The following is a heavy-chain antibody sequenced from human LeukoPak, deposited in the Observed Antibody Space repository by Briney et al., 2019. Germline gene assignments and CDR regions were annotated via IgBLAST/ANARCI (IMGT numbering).Heavy chain of an antibody. CDR3: ARDFRGTYFEADAFDI. Sequence: PGGSLRLSCAASGFTFSTYWMSWVRQAPGKGLEWVANIKQGGREKYYVDSVKGRFTISRDNAENSLYLQMNSLRAEDTAVYYCARDFRGTYFEADAFDIWGQGTMVTVSS. J-gene: IGHJ3*02. D-gene: IGHD1-26*01. CDR2: IKQGGREK. V-gene: IGHV3-7*01. CDR1: GFTFSTYW.